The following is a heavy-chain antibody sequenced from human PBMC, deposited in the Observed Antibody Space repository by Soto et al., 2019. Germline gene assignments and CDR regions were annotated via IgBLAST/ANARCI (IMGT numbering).Heavy chain of an antibody. CDR2: IKSKTDGGKT. V-gene: IGHV3-15*01. CDR1: GFTFSNAW. D-gene: IGHD6-13*01. Sequence: PGGSLRLSCAASGFTFSNAWMSWVRQAPGKGLEWVGRIKSKTDGGKTDYTAPVKGKFTISRDDSKKKLYLKMNRLKNENTDMNYCTTARRAAAGRGPYVWGQGTTVTVSS. J-gene: IGHJ6*02. CDR3: TTARRAAAGRGPYV.